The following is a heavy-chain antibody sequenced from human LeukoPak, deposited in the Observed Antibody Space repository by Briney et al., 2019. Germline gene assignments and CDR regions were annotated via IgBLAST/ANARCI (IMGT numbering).Heavy chain of an antibody. J-gene: IGHJ3*02. Sequence: PGGSLRLSCAASGFTVSNNYMSWVRQAPGKGLEWVSITYSDSSTNYADSAKGGFTITRDTSHNTLSLQMKSLRAEDTAVYYCVRKDHDFNAAFDIWGQGTVVTVSS. V-gene: IGHV3-53*01. D-gene: IGHD2-21*02. CDR3: VRKDHDFNAAFDI. CDR1: GFTVSNNY. CDR2: TYSDSST.